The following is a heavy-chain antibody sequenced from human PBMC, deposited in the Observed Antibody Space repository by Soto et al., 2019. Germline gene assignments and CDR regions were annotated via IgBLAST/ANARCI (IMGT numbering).Heavy chain of an antibody. D-gene: IGHD3-3*01. CDR1: RFTFSTFA. CDR3: AKRGITIFGVVTNYYSGVDV. CDR2: ISGSGGFT. J-gene: IGHJ6*02. V-gene: IGHV3-23*01. Sequence: EAQLLESGGGLVQPGGSLRLSCDASRFTFSTFAMSWVRQAPGQGLERVSVISGSGGFTYYADSVKARFTISIDNFKITLVLPMISLRVADTAVYYSAKRGITIFGVVTNYYSGVDVWGQGTTVTFSS.